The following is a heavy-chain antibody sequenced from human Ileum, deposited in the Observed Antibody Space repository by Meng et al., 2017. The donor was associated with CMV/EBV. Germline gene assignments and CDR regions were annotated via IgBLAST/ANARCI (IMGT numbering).Heavy chain of an antibody. J-gene: IGHJ4*02. D-gene: IGHD1-26*01. CDR1: ADSLSRYS. CDR2: IYTTGNI. Sequence: LQDPGPAPVKPSATLSLPCTVSADSLSRYSWHWIRQPAGKGLEWIGRIYTTGNIKYNPSLMSRVTMSLDTSKSQFSLNLRSLTAADTAVYYCATTYSDADWNFDYWGQGTLVTVSS. V-gene: IGHV4-4*07. CDR3: ATTYSDADWNFDY.